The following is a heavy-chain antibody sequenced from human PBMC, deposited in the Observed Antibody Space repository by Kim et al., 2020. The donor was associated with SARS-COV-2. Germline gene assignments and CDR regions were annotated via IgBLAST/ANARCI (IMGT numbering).Heavy chain of an antibody. V-gene: IGHV3-48*03. CDR2: ISSSGSTI. D-gene: IGHD3-3*01. CDR3: ARDRRGESYYYGMDV. J-gene: IGHJ6*02. Sequence: GSLRLSCAASGFTFSSYEMNWVRQAPGKGLEWVSYISSSGSTIYYADSVKGRFTISRDNAKNSLYLQMNSLRAEDTAVYYCARDRRGESYYYGMDVWGQGTTVTVSS. CDR1: GFTFSSYE.